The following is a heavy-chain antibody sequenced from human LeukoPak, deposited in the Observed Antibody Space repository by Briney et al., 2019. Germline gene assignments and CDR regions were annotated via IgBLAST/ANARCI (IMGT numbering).Heavy chain of an antibody. J-gene: IGHJ5*02. D-gene: IGHD3-10*01. CDR3: ARGPVWGSGSYYRRGSWFDP. CDR1: GGSISSSSYY. CDR2: IYYSGST. V-gene: IGHV4-39*01. Sequence: SETLSLTCTVSGGSISSSSYYWGWIRQPPGKGLEWIGSIYYSGSTYYNPSLKSRVTISVDTSKNQFSLKLSSVTAADTAVYYCARGPVWGSGSYYRRGSWFDPWGQGTLVTVSS.